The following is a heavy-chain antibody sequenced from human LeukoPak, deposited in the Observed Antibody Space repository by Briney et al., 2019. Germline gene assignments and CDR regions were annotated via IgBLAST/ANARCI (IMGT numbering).Heavy chain of an antibody. CDR2: ISGSGGST. V-gene: IGHV3-23*01. D-gene: IGHD3-3*01. Sequence: GGSLRLSCAASGFTFSSYAMSWVRQAPGKGLEWVSAISGSGGSTRYADSVKGRFTISRDNSKNTLYLQMNSLRAEDTAVYYCAKERYDFSSGYLYYFDYWGQGTLVTVSS. CDR3: AKERYDFSSGYLYYFDY. CDR1: GFTFSSYA. J-gene: IGHJ4*02.